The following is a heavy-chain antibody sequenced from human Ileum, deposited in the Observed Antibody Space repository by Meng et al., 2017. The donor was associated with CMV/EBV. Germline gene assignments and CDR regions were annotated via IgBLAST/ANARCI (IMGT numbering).Heavy chain of an antibody. D-gene: IGHD3-22*01. CDR2: IYHSGTT. J-gene: IGHJ4*02. V-gene: IGHV4-4*02. CDR3: ARNGYYSLDY. Sequence: LTCTGSGDSFSSSRWWSWVRQPPGKGLEWIGEIYHSGTTTYNPSLKSRVTISPDESKNEFSLKLTSVTAADTAVYYCARNGYYSLDYWSQGTLVTVSS. CDR1: GDSFSSSRW.